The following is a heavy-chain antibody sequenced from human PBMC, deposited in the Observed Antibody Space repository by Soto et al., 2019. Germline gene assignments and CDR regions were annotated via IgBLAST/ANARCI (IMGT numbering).Heavy chain of an antibody. CDR3: AKGITMIVVVPWFDP. D-gene: IGHD3-22*01. CDR1: GFTFSSYA. Sequence: GGSLRLSCAASGFTFSSYAMSWVRQAPGKGLEWVSAISGSGGSTYYADSVKGRFTISRDNSKNTLYLQMNSLRAEDTAVYYCAKGITMIVVVPWFDPWGQGTLVTVSS. CDR2: ISGSGGST. J-gene: IGHJ5*02. V-gene: IGHV3-23*01.